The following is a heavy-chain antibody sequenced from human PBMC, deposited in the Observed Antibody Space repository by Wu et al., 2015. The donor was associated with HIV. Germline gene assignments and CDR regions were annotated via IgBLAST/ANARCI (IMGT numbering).Heavy chain of an antibody. D-gene: IGHD1-1*01. CDR3: ARATTGTTSGRAYWFDP. Sequence: QVQLVQSGAEVKKPGASVKVSCKASGYTFTSYYMHWVRQAPGQGLEWMGIINPSGGSTSYAQKFQGRVTMTRDTSTSTVYMELSSLRSEDTAVYYCARATTGTTSGRAYWFDPWGQGTLVTVSS. V-gene: IGHV1-46*01. J-gene: IGHJ5*02. CDR2: INPSGGST. CDR1: GYTFTSYY.